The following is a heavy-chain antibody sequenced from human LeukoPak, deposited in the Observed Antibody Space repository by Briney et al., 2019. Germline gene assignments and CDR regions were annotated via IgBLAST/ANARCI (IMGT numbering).Heavy chain of an antibody. CDR1: GFTFSSYS. CDR3: ARDSFLEWLLPLDY. Sequence: GGSLRLSCAASGFTFSSYSMNWVRQAPGKGLEWVSSISSSSSYIYYADSVKGRFTISRGNAKNSLYLQMNSLRAEDTAVYFCARDSFLEWLLPLDYWGQGTLVTVSS. CDR2: ISSSSSYI. J-gene: IGHJ4*02. D-gene: IGHD3-3*01. V-gene: IGHV3-21*01.